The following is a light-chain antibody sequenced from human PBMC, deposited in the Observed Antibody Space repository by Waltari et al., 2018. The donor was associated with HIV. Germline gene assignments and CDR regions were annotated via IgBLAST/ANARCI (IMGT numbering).Light chain of an antibody. J-gene: IGLJ1*01. CDR1: SSNIGSNY. CDR3: AAWDGRRGV. Sequence: QSVLTQPPSASGTPGQRVTISCSGSSSNIGSNYVYWYQQLPGTAPKLLIYRNNQRPSGVPDRFSGSKSGTSASLAISGLRSEDEADYYCAAWDGRRGVFGTGTKVTDL. V-gene: IGLV1-47*01. CDR2: RNN.